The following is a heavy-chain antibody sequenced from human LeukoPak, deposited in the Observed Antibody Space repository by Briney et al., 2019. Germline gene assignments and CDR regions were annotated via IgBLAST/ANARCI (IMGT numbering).Heavy chain of an antibody. J-gene: IGHJ4*02. CDR2: ISSSGSSI. Sequence: PGGSLRLSCAASGFTFSNYEMNWVRQAPGKGLEGVSYISSSGSSIYYADSVKGRFTISRDNAKNSLYLQMNSLRAEDTAVYYCARVPVLTAAAGTFDFWGQGTLVTVSS. CDR1: GFTFSNYE. D-gene: IGHD6-13*01. V-gene: IGHV3-48*03. CDR3: ARVPVLTAAAGTFDF.